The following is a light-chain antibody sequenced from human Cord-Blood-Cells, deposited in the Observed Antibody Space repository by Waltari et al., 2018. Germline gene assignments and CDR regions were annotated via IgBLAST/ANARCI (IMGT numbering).Light chain of an antibody. CDR1: SSDVGGYNY. CDR2: EVS. Sequence: QSALTQPPSASGSPGQSVTISCTGTSSDVGGYNYVSWYQQHPGKAPKLMIYEVSKRPSGAPVRLSGSKSGNTASLPVSGLQSEDEADYYCSSYAGSNNFVFGGGTKLTVL. J-gene: IGLJ2*01. CDR3: SSYAGSNNFV. V-gene: IGLV2-8*01.